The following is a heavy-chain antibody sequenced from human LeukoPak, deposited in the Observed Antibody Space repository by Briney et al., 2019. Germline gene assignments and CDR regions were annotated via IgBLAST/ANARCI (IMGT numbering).Heavy chain of an antibody. V-gene: IGHV3-21*01. Sequence: GGSLRLSCAASGFTFSSYSMNWVRQAPGKGLEWVSSISSSSSYIYYADSVKGRFTISRDNAKNLLYLQMNSLRAEDTAVYYCAREGWGYSYGQGGFDYWGQGTLVTVSS. J-gene: IGHJ4*02. D-gene: IGHD5-18*01. CDR1: GFTFSSYS. CDR3: AREGWGYSYGQGGFDY. CDR2: ISSSSSYI.